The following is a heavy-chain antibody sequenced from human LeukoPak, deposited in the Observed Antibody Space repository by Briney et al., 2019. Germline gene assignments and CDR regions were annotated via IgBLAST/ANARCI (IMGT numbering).Heavy chain of an antibody. CDR3: ARDSYYHDSTGYYYAGHYYFDY. J-gene: IGHJ4*02. D-gene: IGHD3-22*01. CDR2: IYYSGST. Sequence: PSETLSLTCTVSGGSISSSSYYWGWIRQPPGQGLEWIGSIYYSGSTYYNPSLKSRVTISVDTSKNQFSLKLSSVTAADTAVYYCARDSYYHDSTGYYYAGHYYFDYWGQGTLVTVSS. CDR1: GGSISSSSYY. V-gene: IGHV4-39*07.